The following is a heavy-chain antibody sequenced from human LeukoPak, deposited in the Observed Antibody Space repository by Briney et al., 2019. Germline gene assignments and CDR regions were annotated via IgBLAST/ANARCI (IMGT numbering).Heavy chain of an antibody. CDR3: AREATWGQWYFDH. CDR2: IAADGGVK. Sequence: HPGGSLRLSCVTSTFTFNNHGMHWVRQAPGKGLEWVAVIAADGGVKHCTYSVKGRFVLTRDDSKSTVYLEMNNVKVEDTAVYYCAREATWGQWYFDHWGQGAPVIVSS. D-gene: IGHD6-19*01. J-gene: IGHJ4*02. CDR1: TFTFNNHG. V-gene: IGHV3-30*03.